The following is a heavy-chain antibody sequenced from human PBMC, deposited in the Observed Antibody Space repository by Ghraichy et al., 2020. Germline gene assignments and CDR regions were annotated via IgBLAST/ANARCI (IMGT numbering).Heavy chain of an antibody. D-gene: IGHD5-18*01. CDR3: AKDLGYSYGTGFDY. Sequence: GGSLRLSCTESRSTYHTSALQSHSETPCAGLCWNSGMSGSGGSTNYADSVKGRFTISRDNSKNTLYLQMNSLRAEDTAVYYCAKDLGYSYGTGFDYWGQGTGVTVSS. CDR1: RSTYHTSA. V-gene: IGHV3-23*01. CDR2: MSGSGGST. J-gene: IGHJ4*02.